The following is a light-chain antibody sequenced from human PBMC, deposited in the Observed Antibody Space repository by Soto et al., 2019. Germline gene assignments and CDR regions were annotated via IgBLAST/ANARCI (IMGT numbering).Light chain of an antibody. J-gene: IGLJ2*01. Sequence: QSVLTQPRSVSGSPGESVTISCSGTSSDVGSYNYVSWYQQYPGKAPKVMIYDVSERPSEVPVRFSGSKSGNTASLTISGLQAEDEAEYFCCSYSGSDSWLFGGGTKLTVL. CDR2: DVS. CDR1: SSDVGSYNY. CDR3: CSYSGSDSWL. V-gene: IGLV2-11*01.